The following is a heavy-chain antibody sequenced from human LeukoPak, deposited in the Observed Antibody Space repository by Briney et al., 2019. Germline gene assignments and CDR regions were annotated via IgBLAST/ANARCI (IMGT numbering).Heavy chain of an antibody. CDR3: ARGGKGFPLGLRFDY. V-gene: IGHV4-59*01. J-gene: IGHJ4*02. CDR2: IYFSGST. D-gene: IGHD2-21*01. Sequence: SETLSLTCTVSGGSISTYYWTWIRQPPGKGLEWIGYIYFSGSTNYNPSLKSRVTISVDTSKNQFSLNLTSVTAADTAVYYCARGGKGFPLGLRFDYWGQGSLVTVSS. CDR1: GGSISTYY.